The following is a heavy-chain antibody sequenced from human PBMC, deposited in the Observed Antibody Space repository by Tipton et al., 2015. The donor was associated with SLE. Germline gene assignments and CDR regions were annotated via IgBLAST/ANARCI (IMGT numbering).Heavy chain of an antibody. D-gene: IGHD2-2*01. CDR3: ARSVTPAAIGWFDP. Sequence: TLSLTCVVSGASISSSGYYWSWIRQPAGKGLEWIGRFYTSEITIYNPSLKSRVTVSADTSKNQFSLSLTSVTAADTAVYYCARSVTPAAIGWFDPWGQGTLVTVSS. CDR1: GASISSSGYY. J-gene: IGHJ5*02. CDR2: FYTSEIT. V-gene: IGHV4-61*02.